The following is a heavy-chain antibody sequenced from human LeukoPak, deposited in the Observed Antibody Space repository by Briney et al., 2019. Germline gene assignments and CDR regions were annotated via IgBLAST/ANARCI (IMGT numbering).Heavy chain of an antibody. D-gene: IGHD3-3*01. CDR3: AKTPRDHYDFWSGYYTTESID. CDR2: IRYDGSNK. CDR1: GFTFSSYG. V-gene: IGHV3-30*02. Sequence: VGSLRLSCAASGFTFSSYGMHWVRQAPGKGLEWVAFIRYDGSNKYYADSVKGRFTISRDNSKNTLYLQMRGVRAEDTAVYYCAKTPRDHYDFWSGYYTTESIDWGQGTLVTVSS. J-gene: IGHJ4*02.